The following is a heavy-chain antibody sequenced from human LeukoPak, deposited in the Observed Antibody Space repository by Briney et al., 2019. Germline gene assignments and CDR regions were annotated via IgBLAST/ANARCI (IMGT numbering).Heavy chain of an antibody. J-gene: IGHJ4*02. CDR1: GGSFNGFY. CDR2: INHSRGT. V-gene: IGHV4-34*01. D-gene: IGHD5-24*01. CDR3: ARGLGEGYPDS. Sequence: SETLSLTCAVHGGSFNGFYWTWMRQAPGKGPEWIGEINHSRGTSYTASLWSRVTISQDTYKNQFSLKLTSVTAADTAVYYCARGLGEGYPDSWGQGTLVIVSS.